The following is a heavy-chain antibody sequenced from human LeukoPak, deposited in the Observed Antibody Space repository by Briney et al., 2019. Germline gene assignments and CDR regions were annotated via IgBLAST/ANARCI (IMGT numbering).Heavy chain of an antibody. CDR2: IYSGGST. V-gene: IGHV3-53*04. D-gene: IGHD3-10*01. CDR3: ARDLLLWFGELFDYYGMDV. CDR1: GFTVSSNY. J-gene: IGHJ6*02. Sequence: PGGSLRLSCAASGFTVSSNYMSWARQAPGKGLEWVSVIYSGGSTYYADSVKGRFTISRHNSKNTLYLQMNSLRAEDTAVYYCARDLLLWFGELFDYYGMDVWGQGTTVTVSS.